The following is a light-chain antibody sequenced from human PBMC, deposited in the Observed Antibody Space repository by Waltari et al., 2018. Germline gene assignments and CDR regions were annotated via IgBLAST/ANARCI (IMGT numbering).Light chain of an antibody. J-gene: IGLJ2*01. Sequence: SYDLTQPPSVSVSLGQTATITCSGDKLGDKYTSWYQQRPGQSPILVIFQDTNRPSGIPERFSGSNSGNTATLAISGTQPMDEAKYYCQAWDSGTVVFGGGTMLTVL. V-gene: IGLV3-1*01. CDR3: QAWDSGTVV. CDR2: QDT. CDR1: KLGDKY.